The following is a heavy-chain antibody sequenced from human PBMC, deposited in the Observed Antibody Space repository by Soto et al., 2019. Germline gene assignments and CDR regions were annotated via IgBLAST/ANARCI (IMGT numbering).Heavy chain of an antibody. CDR3: AREPYSYGYYYYFDY. V-gene: IGHV1-18*01. CDR1: GYTFANYA. J-gene: IGHJ4*02. D-gene: IGHD5-18*01. Sequence: QVQLVQSGADVKKPGASVKVSCKASGYTFANYAFSWVRQAPGQGLEWMGWISAYNGNTNYAQKLQGRVTITTDTSXXTADMELRSLRSDDTAVYYCAREPYSYGYYYYFDYWGQGTLVTVSS. CDR2: ISAYNGNT.